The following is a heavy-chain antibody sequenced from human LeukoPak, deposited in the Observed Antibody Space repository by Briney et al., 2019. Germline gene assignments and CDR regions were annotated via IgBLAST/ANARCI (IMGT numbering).Heavy chain of an antibody. J-gene: IGHJ6*03. V-gene: IGHV4-59*01. CDR2: IYYSGST. Sequence: SETLSLTCTVSGGSNSSYYWSWIRQPPGKGLEWIGYIYYSGSTNYNPSLKSRVTISVDTSKNQFSLKLSSVTAADTAVYYCARHYGADYYYYMDVWGKGTTVTVSS. D-gene: IGHD4-17*01. CDR1: GGSNSSYY. CDR3: ARHYGADYYYYMDV.